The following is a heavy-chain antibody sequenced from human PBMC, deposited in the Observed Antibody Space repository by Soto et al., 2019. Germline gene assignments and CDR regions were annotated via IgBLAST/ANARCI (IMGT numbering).Heavy chain of an antibody. CDR2: ISSDGRDK. V-gene: IGHV3-30*18. J-gene: IGHJ4*02. CDR3: VKGSEVARQELDY. D-gene: IGHD2-15*01. CDR1: GFSFSNCG. Sequence: QVQLVESGGGVVQPGRSLRLSCAASGFSFSNCGMHWVRQAPGKGLEWVAAISSDGRDKYYSEFVKGRFTISRDNSKNTLFLQMNSLRVEDTAVYYCVKGSEVARQELDYWGQRNLVTVSS.